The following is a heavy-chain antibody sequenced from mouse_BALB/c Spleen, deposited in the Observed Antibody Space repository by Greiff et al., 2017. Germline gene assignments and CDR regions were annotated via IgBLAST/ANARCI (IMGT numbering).Heavy chain of an antibody. J-gene: IGHJ4*01. Sequence: QVTLKVSGPGILQPSQTLSLTCSFSGFSLSTYGIGVGWIRQPSGKGLEWLAHIWWNDNKYYNTALKSRLTISKDTSNNQVFLKIASVDTADTATYYCARMEVYYYAMDYWGQGTSVTVSS. V-gene: IGHV8-11*01. CDR3: ARMEVYYYAMDY. CDR2: IWWNDNK. CDR1: GFSLSTYGIG.